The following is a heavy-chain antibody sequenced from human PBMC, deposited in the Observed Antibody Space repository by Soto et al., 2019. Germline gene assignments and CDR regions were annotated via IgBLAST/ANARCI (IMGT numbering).Heavy chain of an antibody. J-gene: IGHJ1*01. Sequence: QTGGSLRLSCAASGFTFSSYAMHWVRQAPGKGLEWVAVISYDGSNKYYADSVKGRFTISRDNSKNTLYLQMNSLRAEDTAVYYCARPQPYYYDSSGRRAEYFQNWGQGTLVTVSS. CDR2: ISYDGSNK. CDR1: GFTFSSYA. V-gene: IGHV3-30-3*01. CDR3: ARPQPYYYDSSGRRAEYFQN. D-gene: IGHD3-22*01.